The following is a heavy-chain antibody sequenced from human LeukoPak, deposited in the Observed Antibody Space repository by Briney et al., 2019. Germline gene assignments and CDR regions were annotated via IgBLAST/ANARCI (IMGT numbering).Heavy chain of an antibody. Sequence: GGSLRLSCAASGFTFSSHRMMGVRQARGKGREGCAAISSSSTYTKYVDSVKSRFTISRDTAKTSVYLKMDCLSAADTAVYYCAKVGTGNPYGSGDFDLWGQGILVTVSS. CDR1: GFTFSSHR. D-gene: IGHD3-10*01. V-gene: IGHV3-21*01. CDR3: AKVGTGNPYGSGDFDL. J-gene: IGHJ4*02. CDR2: ISSSSTYT.